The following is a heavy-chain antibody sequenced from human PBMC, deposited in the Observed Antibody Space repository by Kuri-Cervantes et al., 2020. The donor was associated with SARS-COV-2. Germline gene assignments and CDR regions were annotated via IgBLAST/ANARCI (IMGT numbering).Heavy chain of an antibody. D-gene: IGHD3-3*01. CDR3: ARGVRFLDPKYYYFYYMDV. V-gene: IGHV4-34*01. J-gene: IGHJ6*03. Sequence: SDTLSLTCAVYGWSFSGYYWSWIRQPPGKGLEWIGEINHGGGTNYNPSLMSRVTISVDTSKNQFSLKLRSVTAADTAVYYCARGVRFLDPKYYYFYYMDVWGKGTTVTVSS. CDR1: GWSFSGYY. CDR2: INHGGGT.